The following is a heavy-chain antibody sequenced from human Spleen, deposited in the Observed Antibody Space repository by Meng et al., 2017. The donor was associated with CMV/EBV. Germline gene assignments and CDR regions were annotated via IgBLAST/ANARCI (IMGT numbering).Heavy chain of an antibody. CDR3: ARGLGDSSHFDY. D-gene: IGHD6-19*01. Sequence: CKASGGTFSSYAISWVRQAPGQGLEWMRGIIPIFGTANYAQKFQGRVTITTDESTSTAYMELSSLRSEDTAVYYCARGLGDSSHFDYWGQGTLVTVSS. CDR1: GGTFSSYA. CDR2: IIPIFGTA. J-gene: IGHJ4*02. V-gene: IGHV1-69*05.